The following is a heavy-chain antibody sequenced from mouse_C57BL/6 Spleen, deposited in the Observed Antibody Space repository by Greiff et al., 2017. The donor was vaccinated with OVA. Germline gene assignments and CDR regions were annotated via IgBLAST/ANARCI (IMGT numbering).Heavy chain of an antibody. CDR3: ALSRSYYFDY. V-gene: IGHV5-17*01. CDR2: ISSGSSTI. J-gene: IGHJ2*01. CDR1: GFTFSDYG. Sequence: EVKLVESGGGLVKPGGSLKLSCAASGFTFSDYGMHWVRQAPEKGLEWVAYISSGSSTIYYADTVKGRFTISRDNAKNTLFLQMTSLRSEDTAMYYCALSRSYYFDYWGQGTTLTVSS.